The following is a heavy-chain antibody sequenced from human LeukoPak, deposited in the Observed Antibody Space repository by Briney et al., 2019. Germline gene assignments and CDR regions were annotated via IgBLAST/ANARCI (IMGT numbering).Heavy chain of an antibody. V-gene: IGHV3-30*02. CDR2: IQSDGSDK. CDR3: AKDFYGNSYGSLDY. J-gene: IGHJ4*02. D-gene: IGHD5-18*01. CDR1: RFTFSTYG. Sequence: GGSLSLSCAASRFTFSTYGMHSVRQAPGKGLAWVALIQSDGSDKSYSDSVKVRFTISKDNSQNTRYLQMNSLRAEDTAVYYCAKDFYGNSYGSLDYWGQGTLVTVSS.